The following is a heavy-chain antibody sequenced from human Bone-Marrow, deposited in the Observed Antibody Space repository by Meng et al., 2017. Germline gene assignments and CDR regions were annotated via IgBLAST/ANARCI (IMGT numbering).Heavy chain of an antibody. Sequence: RRQVPSRAQVKPSQTLSLTCCVAGGSICSGCYYWSWIRQHPGKGLEWIGYIYYSGTTYYNPSLSSRVTISVDTSKNQFSLNLSTVTAADTAVYYCARDIRQGGNIWFDPWGQGTLVTVSS. CDR2: IYYSGTT. J-gene: IGHJ5*02. CDR3: ARDIRQGGNIWFDP. D-gene: IGHD3-16*01. CDR1: GGSICSGCYY. V-gene: IGHV4-31*03.